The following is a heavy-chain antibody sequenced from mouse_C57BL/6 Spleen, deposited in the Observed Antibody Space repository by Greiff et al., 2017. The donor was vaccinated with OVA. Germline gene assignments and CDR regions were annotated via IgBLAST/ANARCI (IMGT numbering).Heavy chain of an antibody. CDR3: ARRMDSNYGYFDV. CDR2: IYPGGGYT. D-gene: IGHD2-5*01. CDR1: GYTFTNYW. Sequence: QVQLKESGAELVRPGTSVKMSCKASGYTFTNYWIGWAKQRPGHGLEWIGDIYPGGGYTNYNEKFKGKATLTADKSSSTAYMQFSSLTSEDSAIYYCARRMDSNYGYFDVWGTGTTVTVSS. J-gene: IGHJ1*03. V-gene: IGHV1-63*01.